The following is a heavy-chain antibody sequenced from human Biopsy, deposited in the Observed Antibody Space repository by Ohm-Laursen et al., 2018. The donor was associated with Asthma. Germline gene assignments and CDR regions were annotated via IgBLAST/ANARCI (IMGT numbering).Heavy chain of an antibody. V-gene: IGHV3-64D*08. CDR1: GFTFSSYS. Sequence: SLRLSCAASGFTFSSYSMHWVRQAPGRGPEYVSFIATDGSNKFYADSVKGRFTVSRDNSKHTLYLHMTGLRADDTGVYYCVKDHSEGYYYFDDWGQGAQVTVSS. CDR3: VKDHSEGYYYFDD. D-gene: IGHD2-21*01. CDR2: IATDGSNK. J-gene: IGHJ4*02.